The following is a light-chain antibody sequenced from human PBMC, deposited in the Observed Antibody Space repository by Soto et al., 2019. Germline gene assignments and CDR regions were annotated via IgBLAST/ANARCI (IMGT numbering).Light chain of an antibody. V-gene: IGLV2-18*02. CDR3: SSYTSSSTLV. Sequence: QSVLTQPPSVSGSPGQSVTISCTGTSSDVGSYNRVSWYQQPPGTAPKLMIYEVSNRPSGVSNRFSGSKSGNTASLTISGLQAEDEADYYCSSYTSSSTLVFGTGTKLTVL. CDR2: EVS. CDR1: SSDVGSYNR. J-gene: IGLJ1*01.